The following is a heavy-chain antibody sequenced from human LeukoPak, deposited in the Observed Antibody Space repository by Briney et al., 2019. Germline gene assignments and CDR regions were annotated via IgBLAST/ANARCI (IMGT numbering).Heavy chain of an antibody. CDR3: ARLRGDRKRTTTGTPTKYYYGMDV. Sequence: ASVKVSCKASGYTFTSYYMRWVRQAPGQGLEWMGLVNPSGGSTNYAQKFQGRVTMTRDMSTSTVFMELDSLRSEDTAVYYCARLRGDRKRTTTGTPTKYYYGMDVWGQGTTVTVSS. V-gene: IGHV1-46*01. J-gene: IGHJ6*02. D-gene: IGHD1-26*01. CDR2: VNPSGGST. CDR1: GYTFTSYY.